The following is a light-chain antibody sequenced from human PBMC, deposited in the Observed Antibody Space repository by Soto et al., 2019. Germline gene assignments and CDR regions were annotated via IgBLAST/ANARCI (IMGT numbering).Light chain of an antibody. Sequence: DIQMTQSPSSLSASVGDRVTITCRASQSVGSLLNCFQQRPGIAPKLLIYAASTLQSGAPSRFSGSGAGTDFTFIFSSLQPEDFATYYCQQSYSLPYTFGQGTKVDIK. CDR1: QSVGSL. V-gene: IGKV1-39*01. J-gene: IGKJ2*01. CDR2: AAS. CDR3: QQSYSLPYT.